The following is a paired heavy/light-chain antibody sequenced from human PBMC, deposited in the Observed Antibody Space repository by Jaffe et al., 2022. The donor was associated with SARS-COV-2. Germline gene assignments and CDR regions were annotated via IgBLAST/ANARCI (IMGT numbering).Light chain of an antibody. V-gene: IGKV4-1*01. CDR3: QQYYSPSLT. CDR2: WAS. J-gene: IGKJ4*01. CDR1: QSVLYSSNNKNY. Sequence: DIVMTQSPDSLAVSLGERATINCKSSQSVLYSSNNKNYLVWYQQKPGQPPKLLINWASTRESGVPDRFSGSGSGTDFTLTISSLQAEDVAVYYCQQYYSPSLTFGGGTKVEVK.
Heavy chain of an antibody. CDR2: ISGSAGST. CDR3: STAGISGTTHW. CDR1: GFTFSGYA. J-gene: IGHJ4*02. V-gene: IGHV3-23*01. D-gene: IGHD1-20*01. Sequence: EVQLLESGGGLVQPGGSLRLSCVGSGFTFSGYAMSWVRQAPGKGLEWVSAISGSAGSTYYADSVKGRFTISRDNSKNTLYLQMNSLKADDTAIYYCSTAGISGTTHWWGQGTLVTVSS.